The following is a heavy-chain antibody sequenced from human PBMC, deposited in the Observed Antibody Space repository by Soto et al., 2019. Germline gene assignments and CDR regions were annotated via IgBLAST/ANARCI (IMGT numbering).Heavy chain of an antibody. CDR3: ARSSGYYSNDY. J-gene: IGHJ4*02. CDR2: INSDGSST. V-gene: IGHV3-74*01. Sequence: GGSLRLSCAASGFTFSSYWMHWVRQAPGKGLVWVSRINSDGSSTSYADSVKGRSTISRDNAKNTLYLQMNSLRAEDTAVYYCARSSGYYSNDYWGQGTLVTVSS. CDR1: GFTFSSYW. D-gene: IGHD3-22*01.